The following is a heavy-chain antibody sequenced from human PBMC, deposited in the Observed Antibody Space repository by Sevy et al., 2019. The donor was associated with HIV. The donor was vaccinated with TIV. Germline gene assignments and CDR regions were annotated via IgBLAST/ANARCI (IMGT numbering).Heavy chain of an antibody. CDR1: GFTFSSYG. V-gene: IGHV3-23*01. CDR3: AKGHSSGYFQRWDY. J-gene: IGHJ4*02. Sequence: GGSLRLSCAASGFTFSSYGMSWVRQAPGKGLEWVSLISGSGGSTNFADSVKGRFTISRDNSKNTLYLQMNSLRAEDTAVYYCAKGHSSGYFQRWDYWGQGTLVTVSS. CDR2: ISGSGGST. D-gene: IGHD3-22*01.